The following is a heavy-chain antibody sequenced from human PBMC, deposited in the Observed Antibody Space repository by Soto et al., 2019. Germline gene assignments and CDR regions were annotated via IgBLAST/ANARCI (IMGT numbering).Heavy chain of an antibody. V-gene: IGHV4-30-4*01. D-gene: IGHD4-17*01. CDR2: IYYSGIT. CDR3: ARDLNDYPNWFDP. CDR1: GGSVSSADHY. Sequence: KSSETLSLTCTVSGGSVSSADHYWSWIRQTPGKGLEWIGYIYYSGITYYTPSLKSRVSMTVDTSKNQFSLKLHSVTAADTAIYCCARDLNDYPNWFDPWGQGILVTVSS. J-gene: IGHJ5*02.